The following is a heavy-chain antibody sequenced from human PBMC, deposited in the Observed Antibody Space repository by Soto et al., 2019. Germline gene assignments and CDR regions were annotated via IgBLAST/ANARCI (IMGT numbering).Heavy chain of an antibody. Sequence: ASVKVSCKVSGYTLTELSMHWVRQAPGKGLEWMGGFDPEDGETIYAQKFQCRVTMTEDTSTDTAYIELSSLRSEDTAVYYCARGGTIFGVIDYWGQGTLVTVSS. CDR1: GYTLTELS. CDR2: FDPEDGET. CDR3: ARGGTIFGVIDY. V-gene: IGHV1-24*01. J-gene: IGHJ4*02. D-gene: IGHD3-3*01.